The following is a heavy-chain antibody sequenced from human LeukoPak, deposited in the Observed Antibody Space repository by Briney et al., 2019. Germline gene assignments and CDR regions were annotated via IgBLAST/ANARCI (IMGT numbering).Heavy chain of an antibody. Sequence: GGSLRLSCAASGFTFSSYEMNWVRQAPGKGLEWVSYISSSGSTIYYADSVKGRFTISRDNAENSLYLQMNSLRAEDTAVYYCEGWRHSDALDIWGQGTMVTVSS. CDR1: GFTFSSYE. V-gene: IGHV3-48*03. CDR2: ISSSGSTI. J-gene: IGHJ3*02. CDR3: EGWRHSDALDI.